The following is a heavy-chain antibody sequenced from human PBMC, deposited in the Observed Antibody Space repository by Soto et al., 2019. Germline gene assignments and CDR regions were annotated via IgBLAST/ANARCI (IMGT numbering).Heavy chain of an antibody. D-gene: IGHD3-22*01. CDR1: GFTFSSYS. V-gene: IGHV3-21*01. Sequence: EVQLVESGGGLVKPGGSLRVSCAGSGFTFSSYSMNWVRQAPGKGLEWVASISSTTTYIYYADSVKGQFTISRDNAKRSLYLQMNSLRAEDTAVYYCARDHLRIGGDDSLLDYWGQGTLVTVSS. CDR3: ARDHLRIGGDDSLLDY. CDR2: ISSTTTYI. J-gene: IGHJ4*02.